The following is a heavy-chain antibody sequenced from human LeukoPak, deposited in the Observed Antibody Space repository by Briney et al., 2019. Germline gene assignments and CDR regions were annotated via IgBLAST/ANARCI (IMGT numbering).Heavy chain of an antibody. D-gene: IGHD4-17*01. CDR3: AREGRYGDYEGY. CDR2: IYSGGST. J-gene: IGHJ4*02. Sequence: KPSETLSLTCTVSGASLNSYYWSWIRQPAGKGLEWIGRIYSGGSTNYNPSLKSRVTLSVDTSKNQFSLRPSSLTVADTAVYYCAREGRYGDYEGYWGQGTLVTVSS. V-gene: IGHV4-4*07. CDR1: GASLNSYY.